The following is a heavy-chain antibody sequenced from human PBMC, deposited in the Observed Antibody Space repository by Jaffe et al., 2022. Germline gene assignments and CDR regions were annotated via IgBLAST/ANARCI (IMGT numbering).Heavy chain of an antibody. J-gene: IGHJ6*03. Sequence: EVQLVQSGAEVKKPGESLKISCKGSGYSFTSYWIGWVRQMPGKGLEWMGIIYPGDSDTRYSPSFQGQVTISADKSISTAYLQWSSLKASDTAMYYCVRHQYVDTAMVTFGGEDLDYYYMDVWGKGTTVTVSS. CDR2: IYPGDSDT. V-gene: IGHV5-51*01. CDR3: VRHQYVDTAMVTFGGEDLDYYYMDV. CDR1: GYSFTSYW. D-gene: IGHD5-18*01.